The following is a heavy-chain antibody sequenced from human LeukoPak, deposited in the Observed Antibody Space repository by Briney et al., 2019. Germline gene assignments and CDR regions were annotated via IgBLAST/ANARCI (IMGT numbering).Heavy chain of an antibody. CDR3: ARARYSITMVRGVTEFVFDP. CDR2: IYTSGST. Sequence: SETLSLTCTVSGGSISSYYWSWIRQPAGKGLEWIGRIYTSGSTNYNPSLKSRVTMSVDTSKNQFSLKLSSVTAADTAVYYCARARYSITMVRGVTEFVFDPWGQGTLVTVSS. CDR1: GGSISSYY. D-gene: IGHD3-10*01. V-gene: IGHV4-4*07. J-gene: IGHJ5*02.